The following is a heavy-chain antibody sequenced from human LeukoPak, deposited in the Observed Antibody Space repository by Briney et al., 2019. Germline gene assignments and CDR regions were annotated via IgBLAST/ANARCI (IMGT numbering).Heavy chain of an antibody. CDR1: GFTFSRHG. Sequence: GALRLSCAPSGFTFSRHGMHWVRQAPGKGLEWVAIISNDGSRKYYAHSVEGRFTISRDNSKNTLYLQMDSLRAEDTAVYYCARDRAWNYFDYWGQGTLVTVSS. J-gene: IGHJ4*02. D-gene: IGHD3-3*01. CDR2: ISNDGSRK. V-gene: IGHV3-30*03. CDR3: ARDRAWNYFDY.